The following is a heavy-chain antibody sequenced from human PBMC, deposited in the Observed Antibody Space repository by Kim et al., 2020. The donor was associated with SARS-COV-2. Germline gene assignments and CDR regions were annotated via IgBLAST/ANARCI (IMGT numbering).Heavy chain of an antibody. CDR2: IYSGGST. J-gene: IGHJ4*02. D-gene: IGHD1-26*01. V-gene: IGHV3-53*01. Sequence: GGSLRLSCAASAFNVGNNYMTWVRQAPGKGLEWVARIYSGGSTSFADSVKGRFTLSRDNSMNTLYLQINNLRTDDTAVYFCGTSPSVGFWGQGTLVTVSS. CDR1: AFNVGNNY. CDR3: GTSPSVGF.